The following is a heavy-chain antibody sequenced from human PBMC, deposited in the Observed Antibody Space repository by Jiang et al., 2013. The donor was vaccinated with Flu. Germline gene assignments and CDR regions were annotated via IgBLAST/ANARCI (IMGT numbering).Heavy chain of an antibody. CDR1: GYTFTNYD. Sequence: EVKKPGASVKVSCKASGYTFTNYDIHWVRQATGQGLEWMGWMNPNSGNTGYAQKLQGRVTMTRKTSISTAYMELSSLRSEDTAVYYCARELLGDYGDKYGLDVWGQGTTVTVSS. CDR3: ARELLGDYGDKYGLDV. CDR2: MNPNSGNT. D-gene: IGHD4-17*01. V-gene: IGHV1-8*01. J-gene: IGHJ6*02.